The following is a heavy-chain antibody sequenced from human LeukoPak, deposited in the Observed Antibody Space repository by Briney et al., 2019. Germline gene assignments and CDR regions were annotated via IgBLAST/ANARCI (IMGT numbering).Heavy chain of an antibody. D-gene: IGHD2-2*01. CDR3: ARHRRVVPAAIRFDP. CDR1: GFTFSSYW. CDR2: IKQDGSEK. Sequence: PGGSLRLSCAASGFTFSSYWMSWVRQAPGKGLEWVANIKQDGSEKYYVDSVKGRFTISRDNAKTSLYLRMNSLRAEDTAVYYCARHRRVVPAAIRFDPWGQGTLVTVSS. V-gene: IGHV3-7*01. J-gene: IGHJ5*02.